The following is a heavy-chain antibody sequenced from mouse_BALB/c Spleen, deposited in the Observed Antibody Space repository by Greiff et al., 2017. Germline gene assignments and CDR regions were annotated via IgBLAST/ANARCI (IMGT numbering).Heavy chain of an antibody. Sequence: EVKLMESGGGLVKPGGSLILSCAASGFTFSSYAMSWVRQTPEKRLEWVASISSGGSTYYPDSVKGRFTISRDNARNILYLQMSSLRSEDTAMYYCARSAMIRAYYFDYWGQGTTLTVSS. J-gene: IGHJ2*01. CDR3: ARSAMIRAYYFDY. V-gene: IGHV5-6-5*01. D-gene: IGHD2-12*01. CDR1: GFTFSSYA. CDR2: ISSGGST.